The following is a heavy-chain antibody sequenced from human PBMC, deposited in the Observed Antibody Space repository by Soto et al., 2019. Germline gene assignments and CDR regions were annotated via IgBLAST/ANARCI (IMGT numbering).Heavy chain of an antibody. CDR3: ARYAGRYSSGWYSDY. Sequence: QVQLVQSGAEVKKPGASVKVSCKASGYTFTSYGISWVRQAPGQGLEWMGWISAYNGNTHYAQKLKGRVTMTTDTSTSTAYMELRSLRSDDTAVYYCARYAGRYSSGWYSDYWGQGTLVTVSS. D-gene: IGHD6-19*01. CDR1: GYTFTSYG. V-gene: IGHV1-18*01. CDR2: ISAYNGNT. J-gene: IGHJ4*02.